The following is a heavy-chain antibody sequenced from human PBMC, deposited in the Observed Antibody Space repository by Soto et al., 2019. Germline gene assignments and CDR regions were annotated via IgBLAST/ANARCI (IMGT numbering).Heavy chain of an antibody. CDR3: TRRYNGNDKYFVP. CDR2: SYYSGTT. Sequence: PLETLSLTYTVSGASIRVHSYYWTWIRQPPGKGLEWIGSSYYSGTTYFNPSLKSRATISVDTSKNQFSLRLTSVNAADKAIYYYTRRYNGNDKYFVPWGTGALVTV. J-gene: IGHJ5*02. V-gene: IGHV4-39*01. D-gene: IGHD1-26*01. CDR1: GASIRVHSYY.